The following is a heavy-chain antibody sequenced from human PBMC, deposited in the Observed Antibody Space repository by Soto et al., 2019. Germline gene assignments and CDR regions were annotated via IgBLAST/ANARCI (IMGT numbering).Heavy chain of an antibody. CDR1: GGAVSNFY. Sequence: PSETLSLTCTVSGGAVSNFYLNWIRQPAGKGLEWIGRIYSSGGTNYNPSLRSRVTMSVDTSKNQFSLKLNSVTAADTAVYYCARSSHKGSWFDPWGQGTLVTVSS. J-gene: IGHJ5*02. CDR2: IYSSGGT. V-gene: IGHV4-4*07. CDR3: ARSSHKGSWFDP. D-gene: IGHD2-15*01.